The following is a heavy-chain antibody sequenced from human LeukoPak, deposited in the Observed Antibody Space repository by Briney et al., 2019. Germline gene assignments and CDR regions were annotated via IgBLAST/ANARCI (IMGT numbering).Heavy chain of an antibody. CDR3: IAYGGNSGRVY. D-gene: IGHD4-23*01. J-gene: IGHJ4*02. Sequence: GESLKISCKGSGYSFTTYWIVWVRQMPGKGLEWMGIIYPGDSDTRYSPSFKGQVTISADKSISTAYLQWSSLRASDTAMYYAIAYGGNSGRVYWGQGTLVTVSS. CDR1: GYSFTTYW. CDR2: IYPGDSDT. V-gene: IGHV5-51*01.